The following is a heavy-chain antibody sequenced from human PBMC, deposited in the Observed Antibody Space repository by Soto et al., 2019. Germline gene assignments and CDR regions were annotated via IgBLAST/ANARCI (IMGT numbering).Heavy chain of an antibody. CDR1: GYTFTSYG. CDR2: ISAYNGNT. D-gene: IGHD3-3*01. J-gene: IGHJ6*02. V-gene: IGHV1-18*01. CDR3: ARDTYYDFWSGYSRSTYYYYGMDV. Sequence: ASVKVSCKASGYTFTSYGISWVRQAPGQGLEWMGWISAYNGNTNYAQKLQGRVTMTTDTSTSTAYMELRSLRSDETAVYYRARDTYYDFWSGYSRSTYYYYGMDVWGQGTTVTVSS.